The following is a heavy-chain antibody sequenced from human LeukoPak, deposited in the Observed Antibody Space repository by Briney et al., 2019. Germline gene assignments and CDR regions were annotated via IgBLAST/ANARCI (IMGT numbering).Heavy chain of an antibody. CDR3: AGAQSGSYLGNWFDP. CDR2: IDPSGGST. CDR1: GYTFTSYY. D-gene: IGHD1-26*01. Sequence: ASVKVSCKASGYTFTSYYIHWVRQAPGQGLEWMGLIDPSGGSTSYAQNFQGRVTMTRDTSTSTVYMELSSLRSEDTAVYYCAGAQSGSYLGNWFDPWGQGTLVTVSS. V-gene: IGHV1-46*01. J-gene: IGHJ5*02.